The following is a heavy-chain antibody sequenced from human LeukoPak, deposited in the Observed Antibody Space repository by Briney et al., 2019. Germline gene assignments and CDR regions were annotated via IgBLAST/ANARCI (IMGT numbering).Heavy chain of an antibody. CDR2: INHSGST. D-gene: IGHD3-10*01. J-gene: IGHJ4*02. CDR3: ARGLSPRINMVRGVRPPFRGVFDY. Sequence: PSETLSLTCAVYGGSFSGYYWSWLRQPPGKGLECIGEINHSGSTNYNPSLKSRVTISVDTSKNQFSLKLSSVTAADTAVYYCARGLSPRINMVRGVRPPFRGVFDYWGQGTLVTVSS. V-gene: IGHV4-34*01. CDR1: GGSFSGYY.